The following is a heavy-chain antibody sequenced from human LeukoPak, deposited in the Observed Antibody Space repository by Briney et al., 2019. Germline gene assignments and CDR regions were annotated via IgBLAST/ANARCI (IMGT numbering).Heavy chain of an antibody. J-gene: IGHJ4*02. Sequence: ASVKVSCKASGYTFTSYGISWARQAPGQGLEWMGWISAYNGNTNYAQKLQGRVTITTDTSTSTAYMELRSLRSDDTAVYYCAGHYYDSSGYDYWGQGTLVTVSS. CDR1: GYTFTSYG. CDR3: AGHYYDSSGYDY. D-gene: IGHD3-22*01. CDR2: ISAYNGNT. V-gene: IGHV1-18*01.